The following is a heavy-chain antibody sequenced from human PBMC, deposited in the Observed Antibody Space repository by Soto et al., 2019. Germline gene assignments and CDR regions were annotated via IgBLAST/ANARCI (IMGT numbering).Heavy chain of an antibody. V-gene: IGHV1-3*01. CDR2: INAGNGNT. CDR1: GYTFTSYA. J-gene: IGHJ4*02. CDR3: ARVAEDDQGY. D-gene: IGHD1-1*01. Sequence: QVQLVQSGAEVKKPGASVKVSCKASGYTFTSYAMHWVRQAPGQRLEWMGWINAGNGNTTYSQKFQGRVTITRDTSAITAYMELSSMRSADTAVYYCARVAEDDQGYWGQGTLVPVSS.